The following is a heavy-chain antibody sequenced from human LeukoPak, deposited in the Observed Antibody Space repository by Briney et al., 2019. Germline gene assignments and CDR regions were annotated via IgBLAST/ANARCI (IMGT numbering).Heavy chain of an antibody. Sequence: GGFLRLSCAASGFIFSSYTMKWVRQAPGKGLEWVSSISSGSTYIYYADSVKGRFTISRDNAKGSLYLQMNSLRAEDTAVYYCARPDYGGIDYWGQGTLVTVSS. V-gene: IGHV3-21*01. CDR1: GFIFSSYT. J-gene: IGHJ4*02. D-gene: IGHD4-23*01. CDR3: ARPDYGGIDY. CDR2: ISSGSTYI.